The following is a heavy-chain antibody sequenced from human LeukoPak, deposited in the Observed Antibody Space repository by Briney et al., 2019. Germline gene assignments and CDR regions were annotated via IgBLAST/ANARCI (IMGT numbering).Heavy chain of an antibody. CDR2: IYYSGST. Sequence: SETLSLTCTVSGDSITITNHYWSWIRQPPGKGLEWIGYIYYSGSTNYNPSLNSRVTISVDTSKNQFSLKLSSVTAADTAVYYCARDRWGTGGYFDYWGQGTLVTVSS. CDR1: GDSITITNHY. D-gene: IGHD7-27*01. CDR3: ARDRWGTGGYFDY. J-gene: IGHJ4*02. V-gene: IGHV4-61*01.